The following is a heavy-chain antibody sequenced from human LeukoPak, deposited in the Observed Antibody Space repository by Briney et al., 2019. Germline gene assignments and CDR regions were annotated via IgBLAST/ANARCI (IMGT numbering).Heavy chain of an antibody. J-gene: IGHJ4*02. CDR3: ARSGSGSYSDY. CDR2: ISSSSSYT. Sequence: GGSLRLSCAASGFTFSDYYMSWIRQAPGKGLEWVSYISSSSSYTNYADSVKGRFTISRDNAKNSLYLQMNSLRAEDTAVYYCARSGSGSYSDYWGQGTLVTVSS. CDR1: GFTFSDYY. V-gene: IGHV3-11*06. D-gene: IGHD3-10*01.